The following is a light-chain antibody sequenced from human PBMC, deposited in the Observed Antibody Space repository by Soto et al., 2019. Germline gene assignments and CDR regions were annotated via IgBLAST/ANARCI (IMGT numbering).Light chain of an antibody. CDR3: GTWESSLSVVV. V-gene: IGLV1-51*01. J-gene: IGLJ2*01. CDR1: SSDIGNNY. CDR2: DND. Sequence: QSVLTQPPSVSAAPGQKVTISCSGSSSDIGNNYVSWYQQLPGTAPKLLIYDNDERPSGIPDRFTGSKSGTSATLGITGLQTGDEADYYYGTWESSLSVVVFGGGTKLTVL.